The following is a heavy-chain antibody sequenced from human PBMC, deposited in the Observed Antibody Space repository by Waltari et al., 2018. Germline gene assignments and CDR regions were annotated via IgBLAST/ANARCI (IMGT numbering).Heavy chain of an antibody. V-gene: IGHV3-30-3*01. D-gene: IGHD6-19*01. CDR3: ARDSARKIIAVADN. J-gene: IGHJ4*02. CDR2: ISYDGSNK. Sequence: QVQLVESGGGLVKPVRSLRLSCAASGFTFSCYATHGVRQAPGKGLEWVAVISYDGSNKYYADSVKGRFTISRDNSKNTLYLQMNSLRAEDTAVYYCARDSARKIIAVADNWGQGTLVTVSS. CDR1: GFTFSCYA.